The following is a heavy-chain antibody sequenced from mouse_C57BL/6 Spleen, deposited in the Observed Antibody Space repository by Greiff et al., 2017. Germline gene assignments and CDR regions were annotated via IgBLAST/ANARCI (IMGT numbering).Heavy chain of an antibody. CDR2: ISNGGGST. J-gene: IGHJ4*01. CDR3: ARGHYCAMDV. V-gene: IGHV5-12*01. Sequence: EVKLMESGGGLVQPGGSLKLSCAASGFTFSDYYMYWVRQTPEKRLEWVAYISNGGGSTYYQDTVKGRFTISRDNAKNTLVLQLNRLKSEDTAMYYCARGHYCAMDVWGQGTAVTVSS. CDR1: GFTFSDYY.